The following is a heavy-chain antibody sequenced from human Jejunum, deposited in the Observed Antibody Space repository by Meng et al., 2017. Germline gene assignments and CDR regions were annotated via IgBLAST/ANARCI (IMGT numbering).Heavy chain of an antibody. CDR2: INSGGSKT. D-gene: IGHD3-10*01. J-gene: IGHJ4*02. V-gene: IGHV3-30*02. Sequence: GESLKISCAASGFTFNSYGMHWVRQAPGKGLEWVGLINSGGSKTHHADSSRFTISRDNSKNTLYLQVNGLRVEDTAMYYCARDDDLSGNNLDYWGQGTLVTVSS. CDR1: GFTFNSYG. CDR3: ARDDDLSGNNLDY.